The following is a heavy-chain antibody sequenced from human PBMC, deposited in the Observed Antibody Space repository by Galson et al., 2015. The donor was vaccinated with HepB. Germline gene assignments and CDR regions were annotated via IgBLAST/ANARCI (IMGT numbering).Heavy chain of an antibody. CDR2: ILNDGGKE. J-gene: IGHJ6*02. CDR3: AREKAGVGRNTGSRDRFYHSGMHV. V-gene: IGHV3-30*03. D-gene: IGHD1-14*01. CDR1: GFTFNKYA. Sequence: SLRLSCAVSGFTFNKYAMHWVRQAPGKGLEWVAVILNDGGKEYYADSVKGRFTVSRDNSKNTVYLQMNSMRPENRGVYYCAREKAGVGRNTGSRDRFYHSGMHVWSHVTTVTVSS.